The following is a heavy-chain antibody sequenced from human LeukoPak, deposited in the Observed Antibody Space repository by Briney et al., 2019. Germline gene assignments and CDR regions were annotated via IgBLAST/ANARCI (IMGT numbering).Heavy chain of an antibody. CDR1: GASIISGNYF. J-gene: IGHJ4*02. CDR2: WHHSGIT. D-gene: IGHD3-10*01. V-gene: IGHV4-39*01. Sequence: SETLPLTCTVSGASIISGNYFWGWVRQPPGKRLEWIGSWHHSGITDYNPSLKSRVTIAADTSKNQFSLKLASVAAADSAVYFCARQYEFWGQGTLVTVSS. CDR3: ARQYEF.